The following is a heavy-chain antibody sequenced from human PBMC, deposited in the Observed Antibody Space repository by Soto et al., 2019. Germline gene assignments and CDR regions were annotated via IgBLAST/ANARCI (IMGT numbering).Heavy chain of an antibody. CDR2: ISSSGSTI. CDR1: EFNFRDYY. Sequence: GGSLIVSSTASEFNFRDYYMSWIRQAPGKGLEWVSYISSSGSTIYYADSVKGRFTISRDNAKNSLYLQMNSLRAEDTAVYYCAAPAASDAFDIWGQGTMVTVSS. V-gene: IGHV3-11*01. CDR3: AAPAASDAFDI. D-gene: IGHD6-13*01. J-gene: IGHJ3*02.